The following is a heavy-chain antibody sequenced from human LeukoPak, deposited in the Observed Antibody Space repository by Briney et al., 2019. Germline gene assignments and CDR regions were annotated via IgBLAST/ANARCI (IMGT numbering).Heavy chain of an antibody. CDR2: ISYDGSNK. CDR1: GFTFSSYG. V-gene: IGHV3-30*18. Sequence: PGGSLRLSCAASGFTFSSYGMHWVRQAPGKGLEWVAVISYDGSNKYYADSVKGRFTISRDNSKNTLYLQMNSLRAEDTAVYYCVKIGTVSLSADYWGQGTLVTVSS. J-gene: IGHJ4*02. CDR3: VKIGTVSLSADY.